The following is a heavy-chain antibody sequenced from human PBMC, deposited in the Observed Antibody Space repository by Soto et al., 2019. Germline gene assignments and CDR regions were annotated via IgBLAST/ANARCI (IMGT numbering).Heavy chain of an antibody. CDR3: ARGGIQLSYAFDY. D-gene: IGHD5-18*01. CDR1: VTSFSNYY. J-gene: IGHJ4*02. CDR2: IYTSGST. Sequence: PSETLSLTCSVSVTSFSNYYWSWIRQPAGKGLEHIGRIYTSGSTSYNPSLKSRVTMSMDTSQTQIYLNLTSVTAADTAVYYCARGGIQLSYAFDYWGQGIQVTVSS. V-gene: IGHV4-4*07.